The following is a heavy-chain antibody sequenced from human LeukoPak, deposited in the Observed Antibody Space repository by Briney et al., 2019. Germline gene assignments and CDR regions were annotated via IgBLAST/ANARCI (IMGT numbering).Heavy chain of an antibody. D-gene: IGHD6-13*01. CDR3: ARAGQQLRDAFDI. V-gene: IGHV3-74*01. J-gene: IGHJ3*02. CDR1: GFTFRSYL. CDR2: INSDGSST. Sequence: GGSLRLSCVASGFTFRSYLMHWVRQAPGKGLVWASRINSDGSSTSYADSVKGRFTISRDNAKNTLYLQMNSLRVEDMAVYYCARAGQQLRDAFDIWGQGTMVTVSS.